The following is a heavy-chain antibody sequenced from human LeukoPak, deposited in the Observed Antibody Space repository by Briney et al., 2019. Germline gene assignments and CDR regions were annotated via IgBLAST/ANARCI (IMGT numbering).Heavy chain of an antibody. D-gene: IGHD3-10*01. CDR3: AKPHYYGSGSYYRASPAFDY. J-gene: IGHJ4*02. CDR2: IYSGGST. V-gene: IGHV3-53*05. CDR1: GFTVSSNY. Sequence: GGSLRLSCAASGFTVSSNYMSWVRQAPGKGLEWVSVIYSGGSTYYADSVKGRFTISRDNSKNTLYLQMNSLRAEDTAVYYCAKPHYYGSGSYYRASPAFDYWGQGTLVTVSS.